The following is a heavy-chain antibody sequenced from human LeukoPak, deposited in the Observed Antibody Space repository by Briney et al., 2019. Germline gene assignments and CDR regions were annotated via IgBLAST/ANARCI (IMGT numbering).Heavy chain of an antibody. D-gene: IGHD2-21*01. Sequence: GASVKVSCKASGYTFTGYYMHWVRQAPGQGLEWMGWINPNTDGTNYAQKFQGRVTMTRDTSISTAYMELSGLRSDDTAVYYCARDVVGGGTAWFDPWGQGTLVTVSS. J-gene: IGHJ5*02. CDR1: GYTFTGYY. V-gene: IGHV1-2*02. CDR3: ARDVVGGGTAWFDP. CDR2: INPNTDGT.